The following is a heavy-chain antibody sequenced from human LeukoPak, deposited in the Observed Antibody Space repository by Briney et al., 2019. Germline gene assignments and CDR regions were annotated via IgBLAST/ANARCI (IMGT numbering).Heavy chain of an antibody. CDR1: GFAFSSYW. V-gene: IGHV3-30*02. Sequence: PGGSLRLSCAASGFAFSSYWMHWVRQAPGKGLEWVAFIRYDGSNKYYADSVKGRFTISRDNSKNTLYLQMNSLRAEDTAVYYCAKTAGYWGQGTLVTVSS. D-gene: IGHD6-13*01. J-gene: IGHJ4*02. CDR2: IRYDGSNK. CDR3: AKTAGY.